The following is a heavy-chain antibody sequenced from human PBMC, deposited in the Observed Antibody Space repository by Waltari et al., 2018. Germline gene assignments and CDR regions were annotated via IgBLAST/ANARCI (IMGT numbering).Heavy chain of an antibody. V-gene: IGHV3-74*01. CDR2: IYNVGGKI. CDR3: ATHRPGGYGMDV. Sequence: MHWGRQAPGKGLVWVSRIYNVGGKITYTDSVKGRFTISRDNAKKTLYLQMNSLRPEDTAVYYCATHRPGGYGMDVWGQGTTVTVSS. J-gene: IGHJ6*02. D-gene: IGHD2-15*01.